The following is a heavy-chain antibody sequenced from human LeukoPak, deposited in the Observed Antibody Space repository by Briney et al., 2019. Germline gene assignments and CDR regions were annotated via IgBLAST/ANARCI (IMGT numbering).Heavy chain of an antibody. J-gene: IGHJ4*02. CDR3: ARGYSGRYIWPSFFDY. CDR1: GGSMSSGTYY. Sequence: TSQTLSLTCTVSGGSMSSGTYYWSWIRQPAGKGLEWIGRIYSSGSTNYNPSLKSRVTISLDTSKNQFSLNLSSLTAADTAVYYCARGYSGRYIWPSFFDYWGQGTLVTVSS. CDR2: IYSSGST. D-gene: IGHD1-26*01. V-gene: IGHV4-61*02.